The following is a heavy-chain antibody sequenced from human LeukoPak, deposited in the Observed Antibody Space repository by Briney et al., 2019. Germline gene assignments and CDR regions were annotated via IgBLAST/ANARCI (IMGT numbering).Heavy chain of an antibody. CDR2: IYYSGRT. CDR3: ARDTSEEYQLLYNWFDP. CDR1: GDSVSRSDSY. Sequence: PSETLSLTCSVSGDSVSRSDSYWDWNRQPPGKGLEWIGTIYYSGRTYYSPSLKSRVTMSVDPSNNQFSLNLRSVTAADTAVYYCARDTSEEYQLLYNWFDPWGQGTLVTVSS. V-gene: IGHV4-39*02. J-gene: IGHJ5*02. D-gene: IGHD2-2*02.